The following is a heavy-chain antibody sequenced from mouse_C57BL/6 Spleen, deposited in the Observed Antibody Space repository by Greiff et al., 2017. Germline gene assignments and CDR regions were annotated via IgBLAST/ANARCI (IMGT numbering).Heavy chain of an antibody. D-gene: IGHD2-4*01. Sequence: VQLQQSGPGLVQPSQSLSITCTVSGFSLTTYGVHWVRQSPGKGLEWLGVIWSGGSTDYNAAFISRLSISKDNSKSQVFLKMNSLRADYTDIYYCARNSLYDYAWFAYWGQGTLVTVSA. CDR3: ARNSLYDYAWFAY. CDR1: GFSLTTYG. V-gene: IGHV2-2*01. CDR2: IWSGGST. J-gene: IGHJ3*01.